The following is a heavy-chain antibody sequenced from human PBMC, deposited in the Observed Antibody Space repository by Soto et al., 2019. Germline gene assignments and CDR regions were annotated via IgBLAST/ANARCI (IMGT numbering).Heavy chain of an antibody. V-gene: IGHV1-69*04. CDR3: ATSYGSGYRAFDY. CDR1: GDTFSFYS. Sequence: QVQLVQSGAEVKRPGSSVKVSCKASGDTFSFYSINWVRQAPGLGLEWMGRVNPILSMSNYAQRFQGRVTMTAANSTSTAYMELSGLRSEDTAMYYCATSYGSGYRAFDYWGQGALVTVSS. D-gene: IGHD3-10*01. J-gene: IGHJ4*02. CDR2: VNPILSMS.